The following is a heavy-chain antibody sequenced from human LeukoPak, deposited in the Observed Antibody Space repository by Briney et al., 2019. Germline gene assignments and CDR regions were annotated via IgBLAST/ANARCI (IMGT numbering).Heavy chain of an antibody. J-gene: IGHJ3*02. CDR3: ARDGFFGSGIVGAFDI. Sequence: ASVKVSCKASGYTFSSYGISWVRQAPGQRLERMGWISAYNGNTNYAQKFQGRVTMVTDTSTSTAYLELRSLRSDDTAVYYCARDGFFGSGIVGAFDIWGQGTLVTVSS. D-gene: IGHD3-10*01. V-gene: IGHV1-18*01. CDR2: ISAYNGNT. CDR1: GYTFSSYG.